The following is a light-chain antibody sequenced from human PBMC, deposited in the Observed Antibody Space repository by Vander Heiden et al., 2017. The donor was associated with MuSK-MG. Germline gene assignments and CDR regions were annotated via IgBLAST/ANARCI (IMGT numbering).Light chain of an antibody. J-gene: IGKJ4*01. V-gene: IGKV2-28*01. Sequence: EIVMTQSPLSLPVTPGEPASISCRSSQSLLHSNGYNYLDWYLQKPGQSPQLLIYLGSNRASGVPDRFSGSGSGTDFTLKISRVEAEDVGVYYCRQALQTPLTFGGGTKVEIK. CDR3: RQALQTPLT. CDR1: QSLLHSNGYNY. CDR2: LGS.